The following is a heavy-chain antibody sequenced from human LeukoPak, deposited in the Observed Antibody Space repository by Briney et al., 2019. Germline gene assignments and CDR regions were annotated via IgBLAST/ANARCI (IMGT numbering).Heavy chain of an antibody. J-gene: IGHJ6*03. V-gene: IGHV4-39*07. Sequence: SETLSLTCTVSDGSMSGSSFFRGFWVWIRQSPGKGLGWIGSIYNSGSTYYNPSLKSRVTISIDTSKNQFSLKLTSVTAADTAMYYCARSVSSSGAGGYYNIDVWDKGTTVTVSS. CDR1: DGSMSGSSFF. D-gene: IGHD6-6*01. CDR3: ARSVSSSGAGGYYNIDV. CDR2: IYNSGST.